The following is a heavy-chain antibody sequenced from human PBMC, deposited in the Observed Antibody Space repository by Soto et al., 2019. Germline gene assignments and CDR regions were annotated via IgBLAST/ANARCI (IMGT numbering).Heavy chain of an antibody. V-gene: IGHV4-30-2*01. CDR2: IYQSGST. CDR1: GGSISSGIYS. J-gene: IGHJ5*02. CDR3: ARTCSGGSCYGWFDP. Sequence: SETLSLTCAVSGGSISSGIYSWSWIRQPPGQGLEWIGNIYQSGSTYYSPSLKSRLTISVDRSKNQFSLKLTSVTAADTAVYYCARTCSGGSCYGWFDPWGQGTLVTVSS. D-gene: IGHD2-15*01.